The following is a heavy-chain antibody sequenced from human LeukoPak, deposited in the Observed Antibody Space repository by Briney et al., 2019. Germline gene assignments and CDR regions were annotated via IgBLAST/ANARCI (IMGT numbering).Heavy chain of an antibody. Sequence: PGGSLRLSCAASGFTFSSYSMNWVRQAPGKGLEWVSSISSGGSYIYYADSVKGRFTISRDNAENSLSLQMNSLRAEDTAVYYCAGGRSTGQYYFDYWGQGTLVTVSS. J-gene: IGHJ4*02. CDR2: ISSGGSYI. CDR3: AGGRSTGQYYFDY. CDR1: GFTFSSYS. D-gene: IGHD3-9*01. V-gene: IGHV3-21*01.